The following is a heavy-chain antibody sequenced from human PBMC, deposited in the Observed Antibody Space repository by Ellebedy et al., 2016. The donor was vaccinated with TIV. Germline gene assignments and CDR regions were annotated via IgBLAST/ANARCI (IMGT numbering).Heavy chain of an antibody. V-gene: IGHV4-39*07. CDR2: IYYSGRT. CDR3: YVGLRGIDAFDI. Sequence: SETLSLTCTVSGGSISSTSYYWGWTRQAPGKGLEWIGSIYYSGRTYYNPSLKSRATISVDTSKKHLSLKLSSVTAADTAVYFCYVGLRGIDAFDIWGQGTMVTVSS. CDR1: GGSISSTSYY. J-gene: IGHJ3*02. D-gene: IGHD4-17*01.